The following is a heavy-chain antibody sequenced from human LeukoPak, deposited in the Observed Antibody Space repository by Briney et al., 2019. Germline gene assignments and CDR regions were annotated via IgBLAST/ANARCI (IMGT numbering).Heavy chain of an antibody. CDR1: GFTVNSNY. D-gene: IGHD4-17*01. V-gene: IGHV3-53*01. Sequence: GGSLRLSCAASGFTVNSNYMTWVRQAPGKGLEWVSVIYSGGSTYYADSVKGRFTISRDNAKNSLYLQMNSLRAEDTAVYYCASPWDYGAHWGQGTLVTVSS. CDR3: ASPWDYGAH. J-gene: IGHJ4*02. CDR2: IYSGGST.